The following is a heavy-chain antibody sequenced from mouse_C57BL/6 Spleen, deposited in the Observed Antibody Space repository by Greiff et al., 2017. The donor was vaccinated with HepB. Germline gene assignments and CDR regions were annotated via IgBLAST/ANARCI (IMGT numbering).Heavy chain of an antibody. CDR1: GYTFTSYG. D-gene: IGHD2-3*01. CDR3: ARGDDGYRRYFDV. CDR2: IYPRSGNT. V-gene: IGHV1-81*01. J-gene: IGHJ1*03. Sequence: VKLMESGAELARPGASVKLSCKASGYTFTSYGISWVKQRTGQGLEWIGEIYPRSGNTYYNEKFKGKATLTADKSSSTAYMELRSLTSEDSAVYFCARGDDGYRRYFDVWGTGTTVTVSS.